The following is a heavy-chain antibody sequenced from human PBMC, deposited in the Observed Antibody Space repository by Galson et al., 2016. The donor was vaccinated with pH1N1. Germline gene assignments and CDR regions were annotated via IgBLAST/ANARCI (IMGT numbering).Heavy chain of an antibody. CDR2: SYYSGST. V-gene: IGHV4-59*01. J-gene: IGHJ4*02. CDR1: GGSISRSY. Sequence: LSLTCTVSGGSISRSYWNWFRQPPGKGLDWIGYSYYSGSTSYNPSLKSRVTISVDTPKNQFSLKMTSVTAADTAVYFCARGEGVQEWQSHDCEFGGQGSLVTVSS. D-gene: IGHD1-1*01. CDR3: ARGEGVQEWQSHDCEF.